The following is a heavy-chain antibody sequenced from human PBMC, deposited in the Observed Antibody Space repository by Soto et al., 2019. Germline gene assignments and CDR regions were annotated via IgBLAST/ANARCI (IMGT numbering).Heavy chain of an antibody. Sequence: QVQLQESGPGLVKPSQTLSLTCSISGASISSDDYYWSWFRQPPGKGLEWIGYISYSRSTYYNPSLKSRITISVDTSKTQFSLILSSVTAADTAVFYCAREVNNYYGMDVWGQGTTVTVSS. CDR1: GASISSDDYY. J-gene: IGHJ6*02. CDR2: ISYSRST. V-gene: IGHV4-30-4*01. CDR3: AREVNNYYGMDV.